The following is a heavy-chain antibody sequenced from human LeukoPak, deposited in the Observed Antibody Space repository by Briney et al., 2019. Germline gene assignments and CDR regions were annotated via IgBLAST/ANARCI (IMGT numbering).Heavy chain of an antibody. D-gene: IGHD3-10*01. CDR1: GGSISSSSYY. CDR2: IYYSGST. Sequence: SETLSLTCTVSGGSISSSSYYWGWIRQPPGKGLDWIGNIYYSGSTYYNPSLKSRVTISVDTSKNQFSLKLTSVTAADTAVYYCARHGRGFGELLSQYYFDYWGQGTLVTVSS. CDR3: ARHGRGFGELLSQYYFDY. V-gene: IGHV4-39*01. J-gene: IGHJ4*02.